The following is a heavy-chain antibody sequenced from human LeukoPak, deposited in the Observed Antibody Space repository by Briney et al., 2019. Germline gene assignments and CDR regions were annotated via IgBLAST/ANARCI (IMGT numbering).Heavy chain of an antibody. Sequence: PSETLSLTCAVYGGSFSGYYWSCIRLPPGKGLEGIGEINHSGSTNYNPSLKSRVTISVDTSKNQFSLKLSSVTAADTALYYCAVTAAIAAARWGAFDTWGKGTMVTVSS. CDR3: AVTAAIAAARWGAFDT. CDR1: GGSFSGYY. J-gene: IGHJ3*02. CDR2: INHSGST. V-gene: IGHV4-34*01. D-gene: IGHD6-13*01.